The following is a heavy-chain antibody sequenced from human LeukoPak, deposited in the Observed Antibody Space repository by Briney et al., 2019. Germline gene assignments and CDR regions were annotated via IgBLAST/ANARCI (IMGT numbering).Heavy chain of an antibody. CDR3: ARGRTGGFDY. D-gene: IGHD1-1*01. V-gene: IGHV3-30*03. CDR2: ISYDGSNK. J-gene: IGHJ4*02. Sequence: GGSLRLSCAASGFTLSSYGMHWVRQAPGKGLEWVAIISYDGSNKYYTDSVKGRFTISRDASKNTLYLQMNSLRPEDTAVYYCARGRTGGFDYWGQGTLVTVSS. CDR1: GFTLSSYG.